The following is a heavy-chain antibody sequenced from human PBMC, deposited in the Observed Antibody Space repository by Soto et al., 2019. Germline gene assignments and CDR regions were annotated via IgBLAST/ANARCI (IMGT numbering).Heavy chain of an antibody. Sequence: QVQLVESGGGVVQPGRSLRLSCAALGFTFSKYGMHWVRQAPGKGLEWVAVIWVDGTNEYYADSLKGRFTISRDNSKNTLYLQMNRLRAEDTAVYYCARDIYCSGSSGPVDYWGQGTLVTVSS. CDR3: ARDIYCSGSSGPVDY. CDR1: GFTFSKYG. V-gene: IGHV3-33*01. J-gene: IGHJ4*02. D-gene: IGHD3-10*01. CDR2: IWVDGTNE.